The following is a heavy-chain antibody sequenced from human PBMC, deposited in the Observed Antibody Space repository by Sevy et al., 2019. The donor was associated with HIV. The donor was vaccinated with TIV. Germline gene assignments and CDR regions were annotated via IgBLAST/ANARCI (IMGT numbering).Heavy chain of an antibody. D-gene: IGHD3-22*01. V-gene: IGHV1-24*01. CDR2: FDPEDGER. CDR1: GKNLNDLP. CDR3: ATTREYYEDNSGYLDY. J-gene: IGHJ4*02. Sequence: ASVKLSCKVSGKNLNDLPMHWVRQAPGKGLEWMGRFDPEDGERIYAQKFQGRVTMTEDTSRDTAYMELNSLRSEDTAMYYCATTREYYEDNSGYLDYWGQGILVTVSS.